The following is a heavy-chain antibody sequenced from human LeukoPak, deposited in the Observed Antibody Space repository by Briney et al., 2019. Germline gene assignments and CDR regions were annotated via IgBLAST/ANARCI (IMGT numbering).Heavy chain of an antibody. Sequence: ASVKVSCKASGYTFTGYYMHWVRQAPGQGLEWMGWINPNSGGTNYARKFQGRVTMTRDTSISTAYVELSRLRSDDTAVYYCARALYCSSTSCYTADYWGQGTLVTVSS. V-gene: IGHV1-2*02. CDR1: GYTFTGYY. CDR2: INPNSGGT. CDR3: ARALYCSSTSCYTADY. J-gene: IGHJ4*02. D-gene: IGHD2-2*02.